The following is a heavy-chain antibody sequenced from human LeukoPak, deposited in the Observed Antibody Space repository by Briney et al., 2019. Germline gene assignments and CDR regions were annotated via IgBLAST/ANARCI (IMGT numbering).Heavy chain of an antibody. CDR3: ARTRYYDSSGYYFDDAFDI. J-gene: IGHJ3*02. CDR2: ISSSGSTI. CDR1: GFTFSSYE. Sequence: QTGGSLRLSCAASGFTFSSYEMNWVRQAPGKGLEWVSYISSSGSTIYYADSVKGRFTISRDNAKNSLYLQMNSPRAEDTAVYYCARTRYYDSSGYYFDDAFDIWGQGTMVTVSS. V-gene: IGHV3-48*03. D-gene: IGHD3-22*01.